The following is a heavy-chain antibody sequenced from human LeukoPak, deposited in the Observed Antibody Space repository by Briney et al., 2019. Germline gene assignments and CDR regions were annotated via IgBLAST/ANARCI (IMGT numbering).Heavy chain of an antibody. D-gene: IGHD4-17*01. V-gene: IGHV3-30*02. Sequence: PSGSLRLSCAASGFTFSTYGMHWVRQAPGKGLEWFASIRYDESNKYYADSVKGRFTISRDNSKNTLYLQMISLRAEDTAVYYCAKSEAKVTPAGTRVIWGQGTMVTVS. CDR1: GFTFSTYG. J-gene: IGHJ3*02. CDR3: AKSEAKVTPAGTRVI. CDR2: IRYDESNK.